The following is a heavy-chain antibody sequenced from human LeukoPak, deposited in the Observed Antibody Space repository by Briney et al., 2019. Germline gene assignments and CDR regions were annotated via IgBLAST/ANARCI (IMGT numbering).Heavy chain of an antibody. CDR3: ARGAIPRAFDI. Sequence: SETLSLTCAVYGGSFSGYYWSWLRQPPGKGLEWIGEINHSGSTNYNPSLKSRVTISVDTSKNQFSLKLSSVTAADTAVYYCARGAIPRAFDIWGQGTMVTVSS. CDR1: GGSFSGYY. D-gene: IGHD2-2*02. V-gene: IGHV4-34*01. CDR2: INHSGST. J-gene: IGHJ3*02.